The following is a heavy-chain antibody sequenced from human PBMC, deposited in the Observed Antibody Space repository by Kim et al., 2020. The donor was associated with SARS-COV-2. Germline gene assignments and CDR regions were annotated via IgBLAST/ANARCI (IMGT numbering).Heavy chain of an antibody. D-gene: IGHD2-2*01. Sequence: SETLSLTCTVSGGSISSGGYYWSWIRQHPGKGLEWIGYIYYSGSTYYNPSLKSRVTISVDTSKNQFSLKLSSVTAADTAVYYCARDEGYCSSTSCYPSYYGMDVWGQGTTVTVSS. CDR1: GGSISSGGYY. CDR2: IYYSGST. V-gene: IGHV4-31*03. CDR3: ARDEGYCSSTSCYPSYYGMDV. J-gene: IGHJ6*02.